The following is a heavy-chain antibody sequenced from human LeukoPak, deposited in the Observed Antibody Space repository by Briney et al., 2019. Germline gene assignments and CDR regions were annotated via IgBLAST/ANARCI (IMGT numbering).Heavy chain of an antibody. Sequence: PSQTLSLTCAVSGGSISSGGYSWSWIRQPPGKGLEWIGYIYHSGSTYYNPSLKSRVTISVDRSKNQFSLKLSSVTAADTAVYYCARGETGRILWFGELSLLPYYFDYWGQGTLVTVSS. J-gene: IGHJ4*02. CDR3: ARGETGRILWFGELSLLPYYFDY. CDR2: IYHSGST. CDR1: GGSISSGGYS. V-gene: IGHV4-30-2*01. D-gene: IGHD3-10*01.